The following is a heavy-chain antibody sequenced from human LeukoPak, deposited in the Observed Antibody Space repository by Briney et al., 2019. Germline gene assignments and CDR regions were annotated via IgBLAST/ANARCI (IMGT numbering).Heavy chain of an antibody. CDR2: FYHSGSTT. J-gene: IGHJ6*03. V-gene: IGHV4-61*01. CDR3: ARDEDNSGRYYYYMDV. CDR1: GGSVSGSTYY. D-gene: IGHD3-22*01. Sequence: SETLSLTCTVSGGSVSGSTYYWNWIRQPPGKGLEWIGYFYHSGSTTNYNPSLKSRATITVDTSKNQFSLKLNYVTAADTAVYYCARDEDNSGRYYYYMDVWGKGTTVTVSS.